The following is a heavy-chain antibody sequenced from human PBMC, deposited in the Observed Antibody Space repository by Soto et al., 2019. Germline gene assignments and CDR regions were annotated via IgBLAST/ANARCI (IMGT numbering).Heavy chain of an antibody. CDR1: GGSISSGDYY. CDR2: IYYSGST. Sequence: SETLSLTCTVSGGSISSGDYYWSWIRQPPGKGLEWIGYIYYSGSTYYNPSLKSRVTISVDTSKNQFSLKLSSGTAADTAVYYCARHEGEGGPPDYWGQGTLVTVSS. CDR3: ARHEGEGGPPDY. D-gene: IGHD3-16*01. J-gene: IGHJ4*02. V-gene: IGHV4-30-4*01.